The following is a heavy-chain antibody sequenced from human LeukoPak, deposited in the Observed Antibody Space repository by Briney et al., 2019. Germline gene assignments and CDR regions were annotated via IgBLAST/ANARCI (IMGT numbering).Heavy chain of an antibody. Sequence: GGSLRLSCAASGFTFSTYPMNWVRQAPGKRLQWVSSISSGGTYIYYADSVKGRFTVSRDNAKNSLYLEMNSLGAEDTAVYYCARAWIRVAHSVGYCDLWGGGTLVSVSS. CDR3: ARAWIRVAHSVGYCDL. CDR1: GFTFSTYP. CDR2: ISSGGTYI. J-gene: IGHJ2*01. D-gene: IGHD5/OR15-5a*01. V-gene: IGHV3-21*01.